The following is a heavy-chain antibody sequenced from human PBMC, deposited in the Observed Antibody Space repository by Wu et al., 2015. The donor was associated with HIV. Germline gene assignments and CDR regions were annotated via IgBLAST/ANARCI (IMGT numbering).Heavy chain of an antibody. Sequence: QVQLVQSGAEVKKPGSSVKVSCKASGGTFSSYAISWVRQAPGQGLEWMGGIIPIFGTANYAQKFQGRVTITADESTSTAYMELSSLRSEDTAVYYCARGPRAYDILTGYHYYYYMDVWGKGTTVTVSS. CDR3: ARGPRAYDILTGYHYYYYMDV. V-gene: IGHV1-69*12. CDR2: IIPIFGTA. J-gene: IGHJ6*03. D-gene: IGHD3-9*01. CDR1: GGTFSSYA.